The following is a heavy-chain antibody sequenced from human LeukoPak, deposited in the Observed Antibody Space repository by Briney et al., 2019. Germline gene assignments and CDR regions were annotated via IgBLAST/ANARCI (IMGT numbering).Heavy chain of an antibody. CDR2: IIPIFGTA. CDR3: ATLDLGRTKSFDY. V-gene: IGHV1-69*13. Sequence: SVKVSCKASGGTFSSYAISWVRQAPGQGLEWMGGIIPIFGTANYAQKFQGRATITADESTSTAYMELSSLRSEDTAVYYCATLDLGRTKSFDYWGQGTLVTVSS. J-gene: IGHJ4*02. CDR1: GGTFSSYA. D-gene: IGHD1-1*01.